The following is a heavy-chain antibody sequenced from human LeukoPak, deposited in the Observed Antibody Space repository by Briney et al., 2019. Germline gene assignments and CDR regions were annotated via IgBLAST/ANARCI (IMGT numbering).Heavy chain of an antibody. CDR3: ARYRHYYFDY. CDR1: GYSISSGYY. V-gene: IGHV4-38-2*02. D-gene: IGHD2-2*01. CDR2: IYYSGST. Sequence: PSETLSLTCTVSGYSISSGYYWGWIRQPPGKGLEWIGSIYYSGSTYYNPSLKSRVTISVDTSKNQFSLKLSSVTAADTAVYYCARYRHYYFDYWGQGTLVTVSS. J-gene: IGHJ4*02.